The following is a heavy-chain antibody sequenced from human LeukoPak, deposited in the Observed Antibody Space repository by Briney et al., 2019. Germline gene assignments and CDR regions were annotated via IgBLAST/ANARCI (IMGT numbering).Heavy chain of an antibody. CDR3: ATTTANWFDP. CDR1: GYRFSCHW. V-gene: IGHV5-51*01. Sequence: GESLKISCKGSGYRFSCHWIGWVRQMPGKGLEWMGIIYPDDSNTRYSPSFQGQVTISADKSISTAYLQWSSLKASDTAIYYCATTTANWFDPWGQGTLVTVSS. CDR2: IYPDDSNT. J-gene: IGHJ5*02. D-gene: IGHD1/OR15-1a*01.